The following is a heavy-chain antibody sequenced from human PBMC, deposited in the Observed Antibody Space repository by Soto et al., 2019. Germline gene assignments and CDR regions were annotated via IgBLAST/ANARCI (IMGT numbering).Heavy chain of an antibody. CDR1: GGSISSYY. J-gene: IGHJ6*02. CDR2: IYYSGST. CDR3: ARRNCSGGSCYSLDYYYGMDV. D-gene: IGHD2-15*01. V-gene: IGHV4-59*08. Sequence: QVQLQESGPGLVKPSETLSLTCTVSGGSISSYYWSWIRQPPGKGLEWIGYIYYSGSTNYNPSLKPLVTTSVDTPKXPFXLXPSSVTAADTAVYYCARRNCSGGSCYSLDYYYGMDVWGQGTTVTVSS.